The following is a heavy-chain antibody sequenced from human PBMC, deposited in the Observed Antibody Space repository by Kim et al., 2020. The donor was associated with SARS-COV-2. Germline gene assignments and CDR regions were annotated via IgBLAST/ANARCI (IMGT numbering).Heavy chain of an antibody. J-gene: IGHJ4*02. V-gene: IGHV3-48*03. Sequence: YVDSLKGRFTMARDNAKNSLYLQMNRLRTEDTAIYYCAALDSVQVPGGIWGQGTLVTVSS. D-gene: IGHD3-10*01. CDR3: AALDSVQVPGGI.